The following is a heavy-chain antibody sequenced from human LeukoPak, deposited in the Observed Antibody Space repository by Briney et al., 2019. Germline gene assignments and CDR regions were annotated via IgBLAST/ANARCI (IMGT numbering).Heavy chain of an antibody. D-gene: IGHD3-10*01. V-gene: IGHV4-34*01. CDR1: GFTFRTYN. J-gene: IGHJ6*03. Sequence: PGGSLRLSCAAFGFTFRTYNMNWVRQPPGKGLEWIGEINHSGSTNYNPSLKSRVTISVDTSKNQFSLKLSSVTAADTAVYYCARLSITMVRGVISNYYYYYMDVWGKGTTVTISS. CDR2: INHSGST. CDR3: ARLSITMVRGVISNYYYYYMDV.